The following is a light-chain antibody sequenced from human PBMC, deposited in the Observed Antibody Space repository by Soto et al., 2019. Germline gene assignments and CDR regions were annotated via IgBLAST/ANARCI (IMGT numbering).Light chain of an antibody. CDR3: QQSNNTPST. Sequence: DIQMTQSPSSLSASVGDRVTISCRASQSINAFLNWYQQKPGEAPRLLIYGASNLQGGVPSRYSGSGSGTYCPLTMSSLQREDFPLYSGQQSNNTPSTFGRGNKRE. V-gene: IGKV1-39*01. CDR2: GAS. CDR1: QSINAF. J-gene: IGKJ2*01.